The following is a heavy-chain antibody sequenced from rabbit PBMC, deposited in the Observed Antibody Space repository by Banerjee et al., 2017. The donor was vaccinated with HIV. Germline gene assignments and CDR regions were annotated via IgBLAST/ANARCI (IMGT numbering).Heavy chain of an antibody. CDR2: IYVGKGST. CDR1: GIDFSLYYM. CDR3: ARGDGAYAGYDGL. D-gene: IGHD7-1*01. Sequence: QEQLKESGGGLVQPGGSLKLSCKASGIDFSLYYMSWVRQAPGKGLEWIGCIYVGKGSTDYASWAKGRFTISKTSSTTVTLQMTSLTAADTATYFCARGDGAYAGYDGLWGPGTLVTVS. V-gene: IGHV1S45*01. J-gene: IGHJ4*01.